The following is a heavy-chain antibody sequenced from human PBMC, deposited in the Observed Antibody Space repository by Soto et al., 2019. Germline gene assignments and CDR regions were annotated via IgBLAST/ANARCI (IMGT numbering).Heavy chain of an antibody. CDR2: ISSSRSYI. V-gene: IGHV3-11*05. CDR3: ARDTSPFY. CDR1: GFTLIAYY. Sequence: QVQLVEFGGGLVKPGGSLRLSCAASGFTLIAYYLSWFPQAPGKGLEWVSYISSSRSYINYADSVKGRFTISRDNAKNSLYLQMNSLRVEDTAVYYCARDTSPFYWGQGTLVTVSS. D-gene: IGHD3-3*01. J-gene: IGHJ4*02.